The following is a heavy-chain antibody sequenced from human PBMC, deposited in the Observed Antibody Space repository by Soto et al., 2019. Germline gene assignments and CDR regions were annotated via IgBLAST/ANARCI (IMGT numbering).Heavy chain of an antibody. J-gene: IGHJ4*02. V-gene: IGHV1-18*04. Sequence: ASVKVSCKASGYTFTSYGISWVRQAPGQGLEWMGWISAYNGNTNYAQKLQGRVTMTTDTSTSTAYMELRSLRSDDTAVYYCARDFYSPTVGPYDYWGQGTLVTVSS. CDR1: GYTFTSYG. D-gene: IGHD1-26*01. CDR3: ARDFYSPTVGPYDY. CDR2: ISAYNGNT.